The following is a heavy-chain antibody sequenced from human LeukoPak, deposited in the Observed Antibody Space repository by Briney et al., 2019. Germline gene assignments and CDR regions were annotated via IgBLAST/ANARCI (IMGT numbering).Heavy chain of an antibody. V-gene: IGHV3-7*01. J-gene: IGHJ4*02. Sequence: GGSLRLSCAASGFTFSSFWMSWARQAPGEGVEWVANIKQDGREKYYVDSVKGRFTISRDNAKNSLYLQMNSLKAEDTGVYYCARDMDSSGYYHTSAYVCRGRGTMVSVSS. CDR2: IKQDGREK. CDR1: GFTFSSFW. D-gene: IGHD3-22*01. CDR3: ARDMDSSGYYHTSAYVC.